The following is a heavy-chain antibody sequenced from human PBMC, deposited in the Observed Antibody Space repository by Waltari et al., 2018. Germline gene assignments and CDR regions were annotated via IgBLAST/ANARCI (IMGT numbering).Heavy chain of an antibody. CDR1: GFTFSTYD. CDR2: VRYDGGNS. CDR3: ARGGMGYYYSDY. V-gene: IGHV3-30*02. D-gene: IGHD1-1*01. J-gene: IGHJ4*02. Sequence: QVQQLESGVGVVQPVWSLRLSCASSGFTFSTYDMHWVRQAPGQGLEWVEFVRYDGGNSYNIDSVKGRFTVSRDNSKNTLYVQMNSLRPEDTAIYYCARGGMGYYYSDYWGQGTLVLVSS.